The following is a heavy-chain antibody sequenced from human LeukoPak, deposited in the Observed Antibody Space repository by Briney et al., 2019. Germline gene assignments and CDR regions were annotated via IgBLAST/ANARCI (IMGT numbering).Heavy chain of an antibody. CDR1: GFTFSSYA. CDR3: ATRRPYYFDF. V-gene: IGHV3-23*01. J-gene: IGHJ4*02. Sequence: TGGSLRLSCAASGFTFSSYAMGWVRQAPGKGLEWVSSVSSSGDNTYYADSVRGRFTISRDNSKNTLYIQMNSLRAEDTAVYYCATRRPYYFDFWGQGTLVTVSS. CDR2: VSSSGDNT.